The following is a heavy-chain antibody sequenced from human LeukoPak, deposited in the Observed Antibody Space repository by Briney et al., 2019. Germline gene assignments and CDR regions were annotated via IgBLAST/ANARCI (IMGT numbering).Heavy chain of an antibody. CDR3: ARDRVLLWFGESYYFDY. V-gene: IGHV4-59*01. D-gene: IGHD3-10*01. CDR1: SGSISSYN. CDR2: IHYSGST. J-gene: IGHJ4*02. Sequence: SETLSLTCTVSSGSISSYNWSWIRQPPGKGLEWIGYIHYSGSTNYNPSLKSRVSISVETSKNQFSLKLSSVTAADTAVYYCARDRVLLWFGESYYFDYWGQGTLVTVSS.